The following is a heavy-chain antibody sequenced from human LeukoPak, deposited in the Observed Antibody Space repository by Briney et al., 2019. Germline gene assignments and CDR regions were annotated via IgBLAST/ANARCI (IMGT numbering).Heavy chain of an antibody. CDR1: GFTFSTYG. CDR3: AREGYYGSGSPPSLYFDY. D-gene: IGHD3-10*01. Sequence: GGSLRLSCAASGFTFSTYGMTWVRQAPGKGLEWVSVISGSGDSTNYADSVKGRFTISRDNSKNTLYLQMNSLRAEDTAIYYCAREGYYGSGSPPSLYFDYWGQGTLVTVSS. V-gene: IGHV3-23*01. CDR2: ISGSGDST. J-gene: IGHJ4*02.